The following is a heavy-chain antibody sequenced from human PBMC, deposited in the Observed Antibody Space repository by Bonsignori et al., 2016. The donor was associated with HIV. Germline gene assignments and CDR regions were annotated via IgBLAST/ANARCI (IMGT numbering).Heavy chain of an antibody. CDR3: ARSNSYGFFFFEY. Sequence: QVQLQESGPGLVKPSETLSLTCSVSGGSGGSVSSASYYWNWIRQPPGKGLEWIANINYSGRSNYNLSLKSRVTVSVDTSKNQVSLRLSSVIAADTAVYYCARSNSYGFFFFEYWGQGTLVTVSS. D-gene: IGHD5-18*01. CDR1: GGSGGSVSSASYY. CDR2: INYSGRS. J-gene: IGHJ4*02. V-gene: IGHV4-61*01.